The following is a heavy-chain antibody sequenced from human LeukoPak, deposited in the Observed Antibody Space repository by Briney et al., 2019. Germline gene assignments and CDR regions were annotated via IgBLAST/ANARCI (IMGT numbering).Heavy chain of an antibody. CDR1: GFTFDDYA. CDR2: ISWNSGSI. D-gene: IGHD3-22*01. CDR3: AKDSYYYDSSGYYPY. V-gene: IGHV3-9*01. Sequence: PAGGSLRLSCAASGFTFDDYAMHWVRHAPGKGLEWVSGISWNSGSIVYADSVKGRFTISRDNAKNSLYLQMNSLRAEDTALYYCAKDSYYYDSSGYYPYWGQGTLVTVSS. J-gene: IGHJ4*02.